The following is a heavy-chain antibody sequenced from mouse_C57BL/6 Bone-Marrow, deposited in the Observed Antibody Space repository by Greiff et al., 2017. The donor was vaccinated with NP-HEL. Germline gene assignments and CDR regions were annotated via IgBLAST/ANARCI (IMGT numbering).Heavy chain of an antibody. CDR3: ARSYTTLKAPRYWYFDY. CDR2: IYPGGGST. CDR1: GYTFTSYC. Sequence: QVQLQQPGAELVKPGASVKLSCKASGYTFTSYCITWVKQRPGQGLEWIGYIYPGGGSTKYNEKFKSKATLTVDTSSSTAYMELHSLTSEDSAVYFCARSYTTLKAPRYWYFDYWGTGTTVTVSS. V-gene: IGHV1-55*01. J-gene: IGHJ1*03. D-gene: IGHD1-1*01.